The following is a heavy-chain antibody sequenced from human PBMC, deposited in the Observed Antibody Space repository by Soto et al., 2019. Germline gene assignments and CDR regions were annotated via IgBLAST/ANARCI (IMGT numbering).Heavy chain of an antibody. Sequence: QVQLQESGPGLVKPSETLSLTCSISGGSISDYQWNWIRQPPGKGLEWIGYIYYSGRTNYNPSLMSRLTISLDTSTRQFSLRLRSVTAADTAVYYCARMRGLGEISPYLDYWGQGALVTLSS. CDR3: ARMRGLGEISPYLDY. CDR1: GGSISDYQ. J-gene: IGHJ4*02. CDR2: IYYSGRT. V-gene: IGHV4-59*01. D-gene: IGHD3-16*01.